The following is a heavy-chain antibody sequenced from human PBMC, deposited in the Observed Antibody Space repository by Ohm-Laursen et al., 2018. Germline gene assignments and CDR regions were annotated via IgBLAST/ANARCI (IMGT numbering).Heavy chain of an antibody. J-gene: IGHJ4*02. CDR1: GFTFRTYK. Sequence: SLRLSCTASGFTFRTYKMNWVRQAPGKGLEWVSVIYSGGSTYYADSVKGRFTISRDNSKNTLYLQMNSLRAEDTAVYYCARDHPPHWGQGTLVTVSS. V-gene: IGHV3-66*01. CDR3: ARDHPPH. CDR2: IYSGGST.